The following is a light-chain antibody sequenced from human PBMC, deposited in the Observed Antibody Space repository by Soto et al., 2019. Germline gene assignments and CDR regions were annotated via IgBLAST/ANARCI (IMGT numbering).Light chain of an antibody. CDR2: EGS. Sequence: QSVLTQPASVSGSPGQSITISCTGTSSEVGSYNLVSWYQQHPGKAPKLMIYEGSKRPSGVSNRFSGSKSGNTASLTISGLQAEDEADYYCCSYAGSSTHVVFGGGTKLTVL. CDR3: CSYAGSSTHVV. V-gene: IGLV2-23*01. CDR1: SSEVGSYNL. J-gene: IGLJ2*01.